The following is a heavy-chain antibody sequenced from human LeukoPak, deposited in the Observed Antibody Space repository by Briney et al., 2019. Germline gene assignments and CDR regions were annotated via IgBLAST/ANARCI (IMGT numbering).Heavy chain of an antibody. CDR3: ARQEYCSGGSCYTWFDP. Sequence: GEPLKISCKGSGYSINNYWIGWVRQMPGKGLEWMGIIYPADSDIRYSPSFQGQVTISADKSISTAYLQWSSLKASDTAMYYCARQEYCSGGSCYTWFDPWGQGTLVTVSS. CDR1: GYSINNYW. D-gene: IGHD2-15*01. CDR2: IYPADSDI. V-gene: IGHV5-51*01. J-gene: IGHJ5*02.